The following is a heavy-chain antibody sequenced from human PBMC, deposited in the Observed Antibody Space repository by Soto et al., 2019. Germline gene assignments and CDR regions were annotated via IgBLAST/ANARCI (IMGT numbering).Heavy chain of an antibody. Sequence: EVQLLESGGGLVQPGGSPRLSCAASGFTFSSYAMSWVRQAPGKGLEWVSAISGSGGSTYYADSVKGRFTISRDNSKNTLYLQMNSLRAEDTAVYYCAKGGLSWSSFDYWGQGTLVTVSS. CDR1: GFTFSSYA. CDR3: AKGGLSWSSFDY. CDR2: ISGSGGST. D-gene: IGHD6-13*01. J-gene: IGHJ4*02. V-gene: IGHV3-23*01.